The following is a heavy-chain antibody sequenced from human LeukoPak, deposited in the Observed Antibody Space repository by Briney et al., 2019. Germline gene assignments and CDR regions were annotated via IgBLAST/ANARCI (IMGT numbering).Heavy chain of an antibody. D-gene: IGHD5-18*01. J-gene: IGHJ4*02. CDR2: ISFSGTYI. CDR3: ARRASTERGHSYGLDY. CDR1: GFSFSSC. Sequence: PGGSLRLSCAASGFSFSSCMNWVRQAPGKGLEWVSSISFSGTYIYYADSLKGRITISRDNARRSLFLQMNSLRAEDTAVYYCARRASTERGHSYGLDYWGQGTLVTVSS. V-gene: IGHV3-21*01.